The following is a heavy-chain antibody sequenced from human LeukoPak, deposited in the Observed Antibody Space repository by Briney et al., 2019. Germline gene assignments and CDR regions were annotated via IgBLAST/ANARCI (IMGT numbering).Heavy chain of an antibody. J-gene: IGHJ5*02. V-gene: IGHV4-4*07. CDR2: IYTSGSI. D-gene: IGHD3-16*01. CDR3: ARGGTMGNANWFDP. CDR1: GGSISSYY. Sequence: PSETLSLTCTVSGGSISSYYWSWIRQPAGKGLEWIGRIYTSGSINYNPSLKSRVTMSVDTSKNQFSLKLSSVTAADTAMYYCARGGTMGNANWFDPWGQGTLVTVSS.